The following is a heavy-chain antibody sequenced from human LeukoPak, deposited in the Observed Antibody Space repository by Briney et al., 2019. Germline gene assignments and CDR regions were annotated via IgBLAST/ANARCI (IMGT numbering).Heavy chain of an antibody. CDR3: AKRDEVTEFDY. CDR1: GFTFNNYG. V-gene: IGHV3-30*02. Sequence: PGGSLRLSCAASGFTFNNYGMHWVRQAPGKGLEWVTLIQPDGNDKYYADSVKGRFTVSRDNSKNTLYLQLNSLRAEDTAVYYCAKRDEVTEFDYWGQGTLVTVSS. J-gene: IGHJ4*02. D-gene: IGHD2-21*02. CDR2: IQPDGNDK.